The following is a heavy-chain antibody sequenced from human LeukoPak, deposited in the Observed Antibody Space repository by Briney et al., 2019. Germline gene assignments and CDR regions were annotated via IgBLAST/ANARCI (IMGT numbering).Heavy chain of an antibody. J-gene: IGHJ3*02. V-gene: IGHV1-69*13. D-gene: IGHD2-2*01. CDR1: GGTFSSYA. CDR2: IIPIFGTA. CDR3: ARVYIVVVPAAPVGPEGLGAFDI. Sequence: GASVKVSCKASGGTFSSYAISWVRQAPGQGLEWMGGIIPIFGTANYAQKFQGRVTITADESTSTAYMELSSLRSEDTAVYYCARVYIVVVPAAPVGPEGLGAFDIWGQGTMVTVSS.